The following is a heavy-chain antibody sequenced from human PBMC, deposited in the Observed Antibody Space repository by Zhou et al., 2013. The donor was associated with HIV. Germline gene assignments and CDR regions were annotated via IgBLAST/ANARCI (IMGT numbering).Heavy chain of an antibody. J-gene: IGHJ6*03. Sequence: QVQLQESGPGLVKPSETLSLTCTVSGGSISSHYWSWIRQPPGKGLEWIGYIYYSGSTNYNPSLKSRVTISVDTSKNQFSLKLSSVTAADTAVYYCARGRTWGSELCTTYYYMDVRGDKGTTVTVSS. CDR2: IYYSGST. CDR1: GGSISSHY. CDR3: ARGRTWGSELCTTYYYMDVR. V-gene: IGHV4-59*11. D-gene: IGHD2-8*01.